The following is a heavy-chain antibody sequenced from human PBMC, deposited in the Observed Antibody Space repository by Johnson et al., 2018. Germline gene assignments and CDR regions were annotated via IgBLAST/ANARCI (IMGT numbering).Heavy chain of an antibody. Sequence: QVQLQESGPGLVKXSETLSLTCTVSGGSISSYYWSWIRQPQGKGLEWIGYIYYSGGTNYNPSLQSRVTLSVDTSKNQFSLKLSSVPAADTAVYYGAREGLVELSSLMDVWGKGTTVTVSS. CDR1: GGSISSYY. J-gene: IGHJ6*03. CDR2: IYYSGGT. D-gene: IGHD3-16*02. CDR3: AREGLVELSSLMDV. V-gene: IGHV4-59*01.